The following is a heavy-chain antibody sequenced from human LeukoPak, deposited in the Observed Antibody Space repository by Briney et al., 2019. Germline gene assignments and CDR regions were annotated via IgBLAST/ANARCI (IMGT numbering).Heavy chain of an antibody. CDR2: ISWNSGSI. CDR1: GFTFDDYA. V-gene: IGHV3-9*01. J-gene: IGHJ4*02. CDR3: AKDPPLGY. Sequence: PGRSLRLSCAASGFTFDDYAMHWVRQAPGKGLEWASGISWNSGSIGYADSVKGRFTISRDNAENSLYLQMNSLRAEDTALYYCAKDPPLGYWGQGTLVTVSS.